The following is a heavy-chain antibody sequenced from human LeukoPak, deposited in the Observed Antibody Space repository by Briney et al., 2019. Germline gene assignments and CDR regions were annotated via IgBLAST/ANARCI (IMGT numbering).Heavy chain of an antibody. V-gene: IGHV3-21*01. CDR3: ARDWPAQDSSSWFDAFDI. Sequence: GGSLRLSCTASGFTFSSYSLNWVRQAPGKGLEWVSSISSSSSYIYYADSVKGRFTISRDNAKNSLYLQMNSLRAEDTAVYYCARDWPAQDSSSWFDAFDIWGQGTMVTVSS. D-gene: IGHD6-13*01. CDR1: GFTFSSYS. CDR2: ISSSSSYI. J-gene: IGHJ3*02.